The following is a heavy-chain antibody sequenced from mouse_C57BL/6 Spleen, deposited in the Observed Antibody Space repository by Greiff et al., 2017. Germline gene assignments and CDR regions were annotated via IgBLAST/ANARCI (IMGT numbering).Heavy chain of an antibody. CDR1: GYTFTSYW. CDR2: IDPSDSET. CDR3: ARQDYGSAMDY. V-gene: IGHV1-52*01. J-gene: IGHJ4*01. Sequence: VQLQQPGAELVRPGSSVKLSCKASGYTFTSYWMHWVKHRPIQGLEWIGNIDPSDSETHYNQKFKDKATLTVDKSSSTAYMQLSSLTSEDSAVYYCARQDYGSAMDYWGQGTSVTVSS. D-gene: IGHD1-1*01.